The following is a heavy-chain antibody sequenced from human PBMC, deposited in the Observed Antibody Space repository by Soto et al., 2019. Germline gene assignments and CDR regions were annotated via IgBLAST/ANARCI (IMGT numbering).Heavy chain of an antibody. D-gene: IGHD3-3*01. CDR2: IKQDGSEK. CDR3: ARIWSGYYTGIFGYYYYGMDV. J-gene: IGHJ6*02. Sequence: GGSLRLSCAASGFTFSSYWMSWVRQAPGKGLEWVANIKQDGSEKYYVDSVKGRFTISRDNAKNSLYLQMNSLRAEDTAVYYCARIWSGYYTGIFGYYYYGMDVWGQGTTVTVSS. CDR1: GFTFSSYW. V-gene: IGHV3-7*01.